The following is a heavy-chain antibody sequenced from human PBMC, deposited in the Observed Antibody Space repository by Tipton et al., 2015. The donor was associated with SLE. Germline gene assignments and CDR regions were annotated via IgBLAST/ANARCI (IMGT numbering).Heavy chain of an antibody. CDR2: IYYTGAT. CDR3: ARSVVTYYYPGMEV. D-gene: IGHD4-23*01. Sequence: TLSLTCTVSGGSISSGTHYWVWIRQPPGKGLEWIGYIYYTGATNYNPSLRSRVTISLDRSKNQFSLKLDSVTADDTAVYYCARSVVTYYYPGMEVWGQGTMVTVS. V-gene: IGHV4-61*01. CDR1: GGSISSGTHY. J-gene: IGHJ6*02.